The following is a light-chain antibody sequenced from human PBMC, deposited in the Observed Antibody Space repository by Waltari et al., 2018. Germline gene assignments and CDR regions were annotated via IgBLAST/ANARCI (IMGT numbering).Light chain of an antibody. Sequence: SYELTQPPSVSVSPGQTARINCSGDALAKKYAYWYQQKSGQAPVLVIYEDSKRPSGIPERFSGSSSGTIATFTISGAQVEDEADYYCYSTDSSGNHRGVFGTGTKVTVL. CDR1: ALAKKY. V-gene: IGLV3-10*01. J-gene: IGLJ1*01. CDR3: YSTDSSGNHRGV. CDR2: EDS.